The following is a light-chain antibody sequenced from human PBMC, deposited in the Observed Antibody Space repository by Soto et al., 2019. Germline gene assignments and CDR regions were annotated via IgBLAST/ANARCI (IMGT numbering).Light chain of an antibody. Sequence: QPVLTQPPSVSGAPGQRVTISCTGSSSNIGAGYDVHWYQQLPGAAPKLLIYSNDQRPPGVPDRFSGSKSGTSASLGISGLQSEDEADYFCAVWDDSLNGWVFGGGTKVTVL. V-gene: IGLV1-40*01. J-gene: IGLJ3*02. CDR1: SSNIGAGYD. CDR2: SND. CDR3: AVWDDSLNGWV.